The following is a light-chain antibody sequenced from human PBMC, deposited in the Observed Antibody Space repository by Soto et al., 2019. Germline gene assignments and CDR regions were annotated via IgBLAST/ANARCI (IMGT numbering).Light chain of an antibody. V-gene: IGKV2-28*01. CDR2: LGS. CDR1: QSLLHSNGYNF. J-gene: IGKJ4*01. Sequence: DIVMTQSPLSLPVIPGEPASISCRSSQSLLHSNGYNFLDWYLQKPGQSPQLLIYLGSNRASGVPDRFSGSGSGTTFTLKLSRVEAEDVGVYYCMQAIQTPLTFGGGTKVEIK. CDR3: MQAIQTPLT.